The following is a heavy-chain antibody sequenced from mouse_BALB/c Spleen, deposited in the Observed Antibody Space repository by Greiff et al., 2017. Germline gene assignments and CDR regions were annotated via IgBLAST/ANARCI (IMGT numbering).Heavy chain of an antibody. CDR2: INPNNGGT. CDR1: GYTFTDYN. D-gene: IGHD1-1*01. V-gene: IGHV1-18*01. CDR3: ARGEVVAPDY. J-gene: IGHJ2*01. Sequence: EVQLQQSGPELVKPGASVKIPCKASGYTFTDYNMDWVKQSHGKSLEWIGDINPNNGGTIYNQKFKGKATLTVDKSSSTAYMQFNSLTSEDSAVYYCARGEVVAPDYWGQGTTLTVSS.